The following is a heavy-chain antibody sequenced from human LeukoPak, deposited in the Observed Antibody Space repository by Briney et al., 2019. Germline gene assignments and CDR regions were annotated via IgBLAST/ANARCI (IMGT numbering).Heavy chain of an antibody. CDR1: GGSISSSSYY. D-gene: IGHD3-3*01. CDR3: ARDLRFGKVYYDFWSGYHRHDAFDV. Sequence: SETLSLTCTVSGGSISSSSYYWGWIRQPPGKGLEWIGRIYYSGSTYYNPSLKSRVTISVDTSKNQFSLKLSSVTAADTAVYYCARDLRFGKVYYDFWSGYHRHDAFDVWGQGTMVTVSS. V-gene: IGHV4-39*07. CDR2: IYYSGST. J-gene: IGHJ3*01.